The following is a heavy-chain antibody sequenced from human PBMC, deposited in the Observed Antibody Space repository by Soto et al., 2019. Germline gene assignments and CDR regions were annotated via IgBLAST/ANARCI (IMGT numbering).Heavy chain of an antibody. J-gene: IGHJ6*02. Sequence: ASVKVSCKASGGTFSSYAISWVRQAPGQGLEWMGGIIPIFGTANYAQKFQGRVTITADESTSTAYMELSSLRSEDTAVYYCARDRHGYCTNGVCYGHYYGMDVWGQGTTATVSS. D-gene: IGHD2-8*01. CDR2: IIPIFGTA. CDR3: ARDRHGYCTNGVCYGHYYGMDV. CDR1: GGTFSSYA. V-gene: IGHV1-69*13.